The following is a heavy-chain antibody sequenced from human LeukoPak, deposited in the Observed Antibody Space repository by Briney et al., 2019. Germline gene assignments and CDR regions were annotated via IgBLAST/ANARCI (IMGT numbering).Heavy chain of an antibody. CDR2: IRSKTEGETK. J-gene: IGHJ4*02. D-gene: IGHD1-1*01. CDR1: GFSFSSFS. V-gene: IGHV3-15*01. CDR3: ATGVVTGTSR. Sequence: GGSLRLSCAASGFSFSSFSMNWVRQAPGKGLEWVARIRSKTEGETKEYAASVKGRFTISRDDSRSWLYLQMNSLKTEDTAVYYCATGVVTGTSRWGQGTLVTVSS.